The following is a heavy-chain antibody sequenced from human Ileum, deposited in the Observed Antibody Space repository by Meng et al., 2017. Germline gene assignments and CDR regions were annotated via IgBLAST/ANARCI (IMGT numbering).Heavy chain of an antibody. CDR3: AHIFDS. J-gene: IGHJ4*02. CDR2: MNLGGSP. V-gene: IGHV4-4*02. CDR1: GRSISSSDW. Sequence: QWQLREAGPGLVEPSWTLSLTCAVSGRSISSSDWWSWVRQPPGKGLEWIAEMNLGGSPNYNPSLKSRVTMSVDKSNDHLSLQLTSVTAADTAVYYCAHIFDSWGQGTLVTVSS.